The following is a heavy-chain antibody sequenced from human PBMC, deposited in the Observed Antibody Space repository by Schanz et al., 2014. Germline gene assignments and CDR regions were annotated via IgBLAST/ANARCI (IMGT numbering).Heavy chain of an antibody. V-gene: IGHV3-23*01. CDR2: FDAHDGRA. D-gene: IGHD1-26*01. Sequence: EVQLLESGGGLVQPGGSLRLSCAASGFSFGNYGMSWVRQAPGKGLEWVSGFDAHDGRAYYADSAKGRFTISRDNSKSTLYVEMNRLRVEAAAVYYCAKTRFPGGSPTFGNWGRGTLVTVSA. CDR3: AKTRFPGGSPTFGN. CDR1: GFSFGNYG. J-gene: IGHJ4*02.